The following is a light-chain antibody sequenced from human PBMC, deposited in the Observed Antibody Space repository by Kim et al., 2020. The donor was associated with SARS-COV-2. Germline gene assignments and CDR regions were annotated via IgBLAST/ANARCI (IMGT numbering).Light chain of an antibody. CDR2: DNN. CDR1: ASNVGDNF. J-gene: IGLJ3*02. CDR3: GTWDTRLSGWV. V-gene: IGLV1-51*01. Sequence: QSVLTQPPSVSAAPGQKVTIRCSGSASNVGDNFVSWYQHLPRTAPKLLISDNNKRPSGIPDRFSASKSGTSATLGITGLETGDEADYYCGTWDTRLSGWVFGGGTQLTVL.